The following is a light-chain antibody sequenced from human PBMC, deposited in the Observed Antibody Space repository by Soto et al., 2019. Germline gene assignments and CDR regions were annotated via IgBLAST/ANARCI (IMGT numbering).Light chain of an antibody. CDR3: QQCNNWPLT. CDR2: RAS. V-gene: IGKV3-15*01. CDR1: QSVSSSY. J-gene: IGKJ4*01. Sequence: EIVITQSPATLSVSPGERSTLSCRASQSVSSSYLAWYQQKPGQAPRLLIYRASTRATGIPARFSGGGSGTEFTLTISSLQSEDFEVYYCQQCNNWPLTFGGGTKVDIK.